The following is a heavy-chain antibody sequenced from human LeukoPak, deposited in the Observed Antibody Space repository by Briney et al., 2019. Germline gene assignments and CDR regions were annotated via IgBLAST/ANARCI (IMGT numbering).Heavy chain of an antibody. CDR3: TRSTSSGYFEK. CDR1: GFTLSDHY. D-gene: IGHD6-19*01. Sequence: GGSLRLSCAASGFTLSDHYMDWVRQVLGKGLEWIGRTRDKGSGYTTEYAASVKGRFSISTDDSKNSLYLQINSLKIEDTAVYYCTRSTSSGYFEKWGQGTLVTVSS. J-gene: IGHJ4*02. V-gene: IGHV3-72*01. CDR2: TRDKGSGYTT.